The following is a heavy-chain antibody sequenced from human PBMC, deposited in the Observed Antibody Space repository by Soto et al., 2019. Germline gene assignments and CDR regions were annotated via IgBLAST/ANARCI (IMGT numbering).Heavy chain of an antibody. D-gene: IGHD6-13*01. Sequence: QLQLQESCPGLVKPSETLSLTCTVSGGSISSGSYYWGWIRQSPGKALEWIGSNYYRGHTYYNPSHKSRVTISVDTSKHQFSLKMSSVTATDTAVYYCARHKDTSSRYLLPDNWGQGTLVTVSS. V-gene: IGHV4-39*01. CDR2: NYYRGHT. J-gene: IGHJ4*02. CDR1: GGSISSGSYY. CDR3: ARHKDTSSRYLLPDN.